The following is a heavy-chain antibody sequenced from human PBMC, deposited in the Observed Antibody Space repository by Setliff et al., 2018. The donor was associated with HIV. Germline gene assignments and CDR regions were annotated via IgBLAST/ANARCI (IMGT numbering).Heavy chain of an antibody. J-gene: IGHJ4*02. CDR3: ARGSCGGCYLSDY. V-gene: IGHV1-18*01. CDR2: SSAYNGNT. D-gene: IGHD2-15*01. Sequence: GASVTVSCQASGYTFTSYDISWVRQAPGQGLEWMGWSSAYNGNTNYAQKLQGRVTMTTDTSTSTAYLELSSLRSEDTAVYYCARGSCGGCYLSDYWGQGTLVTVSS. CDR1: GYTFTSYD.